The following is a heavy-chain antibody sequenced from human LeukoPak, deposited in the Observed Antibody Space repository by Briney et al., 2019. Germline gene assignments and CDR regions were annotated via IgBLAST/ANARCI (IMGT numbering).Heavy chain of an antibody. CDR3: AKDGLWFGELPFDY. CDR2: IKSKTDGGTT. V-gene: IGHV3-15*01. Sequence: PGGSLRLSCAASGFTFSNAWMSWVRQAPGKGLEWVGRIKSKTDGGTTDYAAPVKGRFTISRDDSKNTLYLQMNSLRAEDTAVYYCAKDGLWFGELPFDYWGQGTLVTVSS. D-gene: IGHD3-10*01. CDR1: GFTFSNAW. J-gene: IGHJ4*02.